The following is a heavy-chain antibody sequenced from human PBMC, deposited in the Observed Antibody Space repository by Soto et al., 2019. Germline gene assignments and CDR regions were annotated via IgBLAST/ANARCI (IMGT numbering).Heavy chain of an antibody. CDR2: IYSTGST. D-gene: IGHD3-10*01. CDR3: ARGVWSYYGCDY. Sequence: KAWETLSLTCTVSGGSISSSSYYWGWIRQPPGKGLEWIGSIYSTGSTYYNPSLKSRVTISADTSKNQFSLKLSSVTAADTAVYYCARGVWSYYGCDYWGQGTLVTVS. V-gene: IGHV4-39*01. J-gene: IGHJ4*02. CDR1: GGSISSSSYY.